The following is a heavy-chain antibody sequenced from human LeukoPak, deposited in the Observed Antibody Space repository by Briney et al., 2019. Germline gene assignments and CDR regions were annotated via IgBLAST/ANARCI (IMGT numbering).Heavy chain of an antibody. CDR3: AKELDSSGYFDY. CDR1: GFTFSTYA. CDR2: ISGSGGKT. D-gene: IGHD3-22*01. Sequence: SGGSLRPSCAASGFTFSTYAMSWVRQAPGKGLEWVSAISGSGGKTYYADPVKGRFTIARDNSKNTLYLQMNSLRAEDTAVYYCAKELDSSGYFDYWGQGTLVTVSS. J-gene: IGHJ4*02. V-gene: IGHV3-23*01.